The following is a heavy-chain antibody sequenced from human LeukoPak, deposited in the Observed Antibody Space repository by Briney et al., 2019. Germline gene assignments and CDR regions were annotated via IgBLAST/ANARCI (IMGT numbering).Heavy chain of an antibody. D-gene: IGHD3-3*01. Sequence: GASVKVSCKASGYTFTSYGISWVRQAPGQGLEWMGWINPNSGGTNYAQKFQGRVTMTRDTSISTAYMELSRLRSDDTAVYYCARAPPTIFGVVTPRGMDVWGQGTTVTVSS. J-gene: IGHJ6*02. V-gene: IGHV1-2*02. CDR2: INPNSGGT. CDR1: GYTFTSYG. CDR3: ARAPPTIFGVVTPRGMDV.